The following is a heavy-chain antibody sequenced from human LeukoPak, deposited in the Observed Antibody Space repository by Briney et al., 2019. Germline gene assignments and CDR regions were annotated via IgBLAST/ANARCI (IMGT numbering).Heavy chain of an antibody. Sequence: SETLSLTCTVAGGSISSDYWSWIRQPPGKGLEWIGYIYYRGSTNYNPSLKSRGTRPVDTSRNQFSLKLSSVTAADTAVYYCAREQHLANWFDPWGPGTLVTVSS. V-gene: IGHV4-59*01. CDR2: IYYRGST. J-gene: IGHJ5*02. CDR3: AREQHLANWFDP. CDR1: GGSISSDY. D-gene: IGHD6-13*01.